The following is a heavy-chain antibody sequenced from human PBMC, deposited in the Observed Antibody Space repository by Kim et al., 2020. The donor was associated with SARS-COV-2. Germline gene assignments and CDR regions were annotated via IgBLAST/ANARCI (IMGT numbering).Heavy chain of an antibody. J-gene: IGHJ6*02. CDR1: GYTLTELS. V-gene: IGHV1-24*01. Sequence: ASVKVSCKVSGYTLTELSMHWVRQAPGKGLVWMGGFDPEDGETIYAQKFQGRVTMTEDTSTDTAYMELSSLRSEDTAVYYCATPAPTYYYYYGMDVWGQGTTVTVSS. D-gene: IGHD2-15*01. CDR3: ATPAPTYYYYYGMDV. CDR2: FDPEDGET.